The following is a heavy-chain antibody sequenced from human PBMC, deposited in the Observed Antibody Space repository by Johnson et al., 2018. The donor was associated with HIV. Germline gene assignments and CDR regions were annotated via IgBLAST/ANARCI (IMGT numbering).Heavy chain of an antibody. CDR2: IRYDGSNK. CDR3: ARDGRDLVTRGAFAI. Sequence: QVQLVESGGAVGQPGGSLSLSCAASGSTFGSNAMHWFRQPPGKGLEWVPFIRYDGSNKYSADSVKCRFTTSRDNSKNTLHMQMNSLRPEDPAVYSCARDGRDLVTRGAFAIWGQGTVVTVSS. D-gene: IGHD5-18*01. CDR1: GSTFGSNA. V-gene: IGHV3-30*02. J-gene: IGHJ3*02.